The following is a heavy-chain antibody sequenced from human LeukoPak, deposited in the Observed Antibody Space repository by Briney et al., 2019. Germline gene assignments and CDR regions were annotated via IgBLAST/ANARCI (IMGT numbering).Heavy chain of an antibody. V-gene: IGHV4-30-4*08. Sequence: SSQTLSLTCTVSGGSISSGDYYWSWIRQPPGKGLECIGYIYYSGSTYYNPSLKSRVTISVDTSKNQYSLKLSSVTAADTAVYYCARETMATISVDYWGQGTLVSVSS. CDR3: ARETMATISVDY. D-gene: IGHD5-24*01. CDR2: IYYSGST. CDR1: GGSISSGDYY. J-gene: IGHJ4*02.